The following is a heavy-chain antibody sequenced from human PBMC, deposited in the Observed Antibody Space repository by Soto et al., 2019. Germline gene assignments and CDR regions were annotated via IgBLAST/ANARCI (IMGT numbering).Heavy chain of an antibody. V-gene: IGHV3-48*02. CDR2: ISSSSSTI. CDR3: ARDLDFYGDYAFVWVKNYGMDV. Sequence: HPGGSLRLSCAASGFTFSSYSMNWVRQAPGKGLEWVSYISSSSSTIYYADSVKGRFTISRDNAKNSLYLQMNSLRDEDTAVYYCARDLDFYGDYAFVWVKNYGMDVWGQGTTVTVSS. J-gene: IGHJ6*02. D-gene: IGHD4-17*01. CDR1: GFTFSSYS.